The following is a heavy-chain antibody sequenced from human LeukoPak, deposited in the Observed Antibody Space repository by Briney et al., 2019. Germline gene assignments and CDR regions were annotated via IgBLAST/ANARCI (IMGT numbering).Heavy chain of an antibody. CDR1: GFTFSSYS. D-gene: IGHD3-22*01. CDR2: ISSSSSTI. V-gene: IGHV3-48*01. CDR3: ARGVGDNYDSSGYPDY. Sequence: TGGSLRLSCAASGFTFSSYSMNWVRQAPGKGLEWVSYISSSSSTIYYADSVKGRFTISRDNSKNTLYLQMNSLRAEDTAVYYCARGVGDNYDSSGYPDYWGQGTLVTVSS. J-gene: IGHJ4*02.